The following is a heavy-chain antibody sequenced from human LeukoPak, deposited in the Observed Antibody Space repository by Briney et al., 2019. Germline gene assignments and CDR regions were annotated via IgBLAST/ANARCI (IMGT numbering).Heavy chain of an antibody. J-gene: IGHJ1*01. V-gene: IGHV3-23*01. CDR3: ANIPPPPYYYDSSGYYEY. D-gene: IGHD3-22*01. Sequence: GGSLRLSCAASGFTFSSYAMSWVRQAPGKGLEWVSAISGSGGSTYYADSVKGRFTISRDNSKNTLYLQMNSLRAEDTAVYYFANIPPPPYYYDSSGYYEYWGQGTLVTVSS. CDR1: GFTFSSYA. CDR2: ISGSGGST.